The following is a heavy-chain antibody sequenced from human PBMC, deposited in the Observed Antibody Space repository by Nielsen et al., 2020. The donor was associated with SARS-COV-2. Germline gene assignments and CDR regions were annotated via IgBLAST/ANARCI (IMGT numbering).Heavy chain of an antibody. CDR3: ARALQGIVVVPAAGFGMDV. Sequence: GVLKISCAASGFTFSSYSMNWVRQAPGKGLEWVSSISSSSSYIYYADSVKGRFTISRDNAKNSLYLQMNSLRAEDTAVYYCARALQGIVVVPAAGFGMDVWGQGTTVTVSS. CDR1: GFTFSSYS. V-gene: IGHV3-21*01. D-gene: IGHD2-2*01. J-gene: IGHJ6*02. CDR2: ISSSSSYI.